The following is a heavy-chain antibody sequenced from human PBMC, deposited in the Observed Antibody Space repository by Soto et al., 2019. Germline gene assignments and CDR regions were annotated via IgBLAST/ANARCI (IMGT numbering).Heavy chain of an antibody. V-gene: IGHV1-2*02. Sequence: QVQLVQSGAEVKKPGASVKVSCKASGYTFTGYYMHWVRQAPGQGLEWMGWINPNSGGTNYAQRFQGRVTITRDTSISTAYMELSRLRSDDTAVYYCARDWGYDYVWGRDYWGQGTLVTVSS. J-gene: IGHJ4*02. CDR3: ARDWGYDYVWGRDY. D-gene: IGHD3-16*01. CDR2: INPNSGGT. CDR1: GYTFTGYY.